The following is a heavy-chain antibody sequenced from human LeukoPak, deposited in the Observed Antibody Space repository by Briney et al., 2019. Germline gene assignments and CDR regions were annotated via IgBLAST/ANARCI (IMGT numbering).Heavy chain of an antibody. V-gene: IGHV3-74*01. CDR3: ARGQTYYDDSTGYHYYAFDI. Sequence: GGSLRLSCAASGVTFSSYWMHWVRQAPGKGLVWVSRINSDGSSTNYADSVKGRFTISRDNAKKTLYLQMNSLRAEDTAVYYCARGQTYYDDSTGYHYYAFDIWGQGTMVTVSS. D-gene: IGHD3-9*01. CDR2: INSDGSST. CDR1: GVTFSSYW. J-gene: IGHJ3*02.